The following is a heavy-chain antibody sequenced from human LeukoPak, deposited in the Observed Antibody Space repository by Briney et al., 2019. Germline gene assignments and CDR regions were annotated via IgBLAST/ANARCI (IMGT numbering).Heavy chain of an antibody. J-gene: IGHJ4*02. CDR1: GGSFSGYY. Sequence: SETLSLTCAVYGGSFSGYYWSWIRQPPGKGLEWIGEINHSGSTNYNPSLKSRVTISVDTSKNQFSLKLSSVTAADTAVYYCARVGRYYYDSSGYLPLDYWGQRTLVTVSS. V-gene: IGHV4-34*01. CDR2: INHSGST. D-gene: IGHD3-22*01. CDR3: ARVGRYYYDSSGYLPLDY.